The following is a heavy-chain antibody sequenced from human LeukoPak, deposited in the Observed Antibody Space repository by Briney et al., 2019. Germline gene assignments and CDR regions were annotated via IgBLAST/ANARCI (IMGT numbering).Heavy chain of an antibody. D-gene: IGHD3-10*01. J-gene: IGHJ4*02. Sequence: GASVKVSCKASGYTFTSYGISWVRQAPGQGLEWMGWISAYNGNTNYAQKLQGRVTMTTDTSTSTAYMELRSLRSDDTAVYYCARDEYYYGSGSYRLAPGNFDYWGQGTLVTVSS. CDR3: ARDEYYYGSGSYRLAPGNFDY. CDR2: ISAYNGNT. V-gene: IGHV1-18*01. CDR1: GYTFTSYG.